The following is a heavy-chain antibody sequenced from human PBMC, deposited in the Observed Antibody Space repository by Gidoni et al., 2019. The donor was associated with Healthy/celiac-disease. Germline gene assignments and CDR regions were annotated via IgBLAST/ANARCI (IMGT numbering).Heavy chain of an antibody. Sequence: QVQLQQWGAGLLTPSETLSLTCAAYGGSFSGYYWSWLRQPTGTGLEWIGEINHSGSTNYNTSLKSLVTISVVTSNNQFSLKLSSVTAADTAVYYCARGYNYFDYWGQGTLVTVSS. J-gene: IGHJ4*02. CDR2: INHSGST. D-gene: IGHD2-2*02. CDR1: GGSFSGYY. CDR3: ARGYNYFDY. V-gene: IGHV4-34*01.